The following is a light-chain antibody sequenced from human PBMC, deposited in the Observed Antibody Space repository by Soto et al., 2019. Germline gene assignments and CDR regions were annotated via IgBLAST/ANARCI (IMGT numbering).Light chain of an antibody. J-gene: IGLJ2*01. V-gene: IGLV1-40*01. CDR3: QSYDSSLTLVV. CDR1: SSNIGAGYD. Sequence: QSVLTQPPSVSGAPGQRVTISCTGSSSNIGAGYDVHWYQQLPGTAPKLLIYDNSYRPSGVPDRFSGSKSGTSASLAITGLQAEDEADYYCQSYDSSLTLVVFGGGTKVTVL. CDR2: DNS.